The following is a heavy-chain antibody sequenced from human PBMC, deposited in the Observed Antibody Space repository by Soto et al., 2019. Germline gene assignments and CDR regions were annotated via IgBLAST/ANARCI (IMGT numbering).Heavy chain of an antibody. D-gene: IGHD3-10*01. J-gene: IGHJ6*02. CDR2: ISSGSSYI. V-gene: IGHV3-21*02. Sequence: DVQLEESGGGLVKPGGSLRLSCVASEFTFSVYSMNWVRQAPGKGLAWVSSISSGSSYIYYADSVKGRFTISRDNDKSSAFMHMNSLRVYDAAVSYCTRDRVKIRGGYYHYYCMDVSGQGTTVTVSS. CDR1: EFTFSVYS. CDR3: TRDRVKIRGGYYHYYCMDV.